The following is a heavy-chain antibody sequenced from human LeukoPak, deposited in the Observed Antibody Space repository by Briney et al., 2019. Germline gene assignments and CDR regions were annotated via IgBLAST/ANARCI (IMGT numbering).Heavy chain of an antibody. CDR3: ARDSSNTLPAAISYYYYGMDV. CDR1: GFTFSSYE. Sequence: PGGSLRLSCAASGFTFSSYEMNWVRQAPGKGLAWVSYISSSGSTIYYADSVKGRFTISRDNAKNSLYLQMNSLRAEDTAVYYCARDSSNTLPAAISYYYYGMDVWGQGTTVTVSS. D-gene: IGHD2-2*01. V-gene: IGHV3-48*03. CDR2: ISSSGSTI. J-gene: IGHJ6*02.